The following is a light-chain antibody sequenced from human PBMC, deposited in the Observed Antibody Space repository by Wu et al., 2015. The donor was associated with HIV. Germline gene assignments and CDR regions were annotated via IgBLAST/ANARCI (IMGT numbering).Light chain of an antibody. CDR3: QQYGGSLPVT. J-gene: IGKJ4*01. V-gene: IGKV3D-20*01. Sequence: IVLTQSPATLSLSPGERATLSCGASQSVSSNSLAWYQQKPGLAPRLLIYDASGRATGIPDRFSGSGSGTDFTLTISRLEPEDFAVYYCQQYGGSLPVTFGGGTKVEIK. CDR1: QSVSSNS. CDR2: DAS.